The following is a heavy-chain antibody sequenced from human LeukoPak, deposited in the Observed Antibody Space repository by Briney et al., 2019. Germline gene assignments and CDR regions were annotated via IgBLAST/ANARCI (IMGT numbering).Heavy chain of an antibody. D-gene: IGHD6-13*01. Sequence: PGGSLRLSCAASGFTFSTYWMSWVRQAPGKGLEWVSAISGSGGSTYYADSVKGRFTISRDNSKNTLYLQMNSLRAEDTAVYYCAKDRGRSSSWYNWFDPWGQGTLVTVSS. CDR2: ISGSGGST. J-gene: IGHJ5*02. CDR1: GFTFSTYW. CDR3: AKDRGRSSSWYNWFDP. V-gene: IGHV3-23*01.